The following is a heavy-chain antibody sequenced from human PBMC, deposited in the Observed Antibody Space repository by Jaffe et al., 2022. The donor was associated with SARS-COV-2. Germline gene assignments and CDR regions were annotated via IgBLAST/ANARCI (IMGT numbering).Heavy chain of an antibody. J-gene: IGHJ5*02. D-gene: IGHD2-15*01. CDR3: ARHDIVVVVAAPPSSLRLRNWFDP. CDR1: GGSISSSSYY. V-gene: IGHV4-39*01. CDR2: IYYSGST. Sequence: QLQLQESGPGLVKPSETLSLTCTVSGGSISSSSYYWGWIRQPPGKGLEWIGSIYYSGSTYYNPSLKSRVTISVDTSKNQFSLKLSSVTAADTAVYYCARHDIVVVVAAPPSSLRLRNWFDPWGQGTLVTVSS.